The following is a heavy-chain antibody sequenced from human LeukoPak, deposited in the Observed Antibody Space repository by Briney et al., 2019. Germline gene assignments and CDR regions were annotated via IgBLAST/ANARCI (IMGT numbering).Heavy chain of an antibody. J-gene: IGHJ4*02. CDR1: GYTFTSYG. CDR2: ISAYNGNT. D-gene: IGHD2-2*01. CDR3: ARDAAPFVIVPAAMFY. Sequence: GASVKVSCKASGYTFTSYGISWVRQAPGQGLEWMGWISAYNGNTNYAQKLQGRVTMTTDTSTSTAYMELRSLRSDDTAVYYCARDAAPFVIVPAAMFYWGQGTLVTVSS. V-gene: IGHV1-18*01.